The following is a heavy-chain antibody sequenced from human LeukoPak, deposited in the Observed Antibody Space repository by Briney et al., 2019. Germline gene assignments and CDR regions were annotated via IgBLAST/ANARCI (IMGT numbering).Heavy chain of an antibody. CDR1: GFTFSSHW. CDR2: IKQDGNEK. D-gene: IGHD6-19*01. Sequence: GGSLRLSCAASGFTFSSHWMTWVRQALGKGLEWVATIKQDGNEKQYVDSVKGRFTISRDNAKNSLYLQMNSLRAEDTALYCCAKDDQSSGWYPYYFDYWGQGTLVTVSS. CDR3: AKDDQSSGWYPYYFDY. V-gene: IGHV3-7*03. J-gene: IGHJ4*02.